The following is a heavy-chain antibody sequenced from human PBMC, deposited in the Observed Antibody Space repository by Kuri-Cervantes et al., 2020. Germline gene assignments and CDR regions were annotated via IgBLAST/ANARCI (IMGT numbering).Heavy chain of an antibody. CDR3: AKVGGGGLDY. D-gene: IGHD1-26*01. CDR2: ISWNSGSI. Sequence: SLKISCAASGISISGHWMSWVCQAPGKGLEWVSGISWNSGSIGYADSVKGRFTISRDNAKNSLYLQMNSLRAEDTALYYCAKVGGGGLDYWGQGTLVTVSS. V-gene: IGHV3-9*01. J-gene: IGHJ4*02. CDR1: GISISGHW.